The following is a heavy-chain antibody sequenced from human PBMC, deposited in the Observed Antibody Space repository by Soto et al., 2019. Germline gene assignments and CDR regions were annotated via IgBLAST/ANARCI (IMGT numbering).Heavy chain of an antibody. CDR3: AREGPKFWAVANYYYYYGMDV. J-gene: IGHJ6*02. CDR1: GFTFSSYW. Sequence: PGGSLRLSCAASGFTFSSYWMSWVRQAPGKGLEWVANIKQDGSEKYYVDSVKGRFTISRDNAKNSLYLQMNSLRAEDTAVYYCAREGPKFWAVANYYYYYGMDVWGQGTTVTASS. CDR2: IKQDGSEK. V-gene: IGHV3-7*03. D-gene: IGHD6-19*01.